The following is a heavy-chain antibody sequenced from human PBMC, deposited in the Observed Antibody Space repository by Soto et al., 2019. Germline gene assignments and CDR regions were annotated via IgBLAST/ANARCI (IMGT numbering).Heavy chain of an antibody. D-gene: IGHD6-19*01. CDR1: GGTFSRYT. V-gene: IGHV1-69*08. CDR2: IIPILGIA. J-gene: IGHJ4*02. Sequence: QVQLVQSGAAVKKPGSSVKVSCKASGGTFSRYTISWVRQAPGQGLEWMGRIIPILGIANYAQKFQGRVTITADKSTSTAYMELSSLRSEDTAVYYCAREKISSGWYSFDYWGQGTLVTVSS. CDR3: AREKISSGWYSFDY.